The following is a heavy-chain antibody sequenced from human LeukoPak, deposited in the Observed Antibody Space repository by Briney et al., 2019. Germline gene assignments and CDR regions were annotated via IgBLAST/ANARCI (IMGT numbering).Heavy chain of an antibody. J-gene: IGHJ4*02. D-gene: IGHD5-12*01. Sequence: SVKVSCKASGGTFSSYAISWVRQAPGQGLEWMGRIIPIFGIANYAQKFQGRVTITADKSTSTANMELSSLRSEDTAVYYCARDQPSSDIVTTIMYYFDYWGQGTLVTVSS. CDR2: IIPIFGIA. CDR3: ARDQPSSDIVTTIMYYFDY. V-gene: IGHV1-69*04. CDR1: GGTFSSYA.